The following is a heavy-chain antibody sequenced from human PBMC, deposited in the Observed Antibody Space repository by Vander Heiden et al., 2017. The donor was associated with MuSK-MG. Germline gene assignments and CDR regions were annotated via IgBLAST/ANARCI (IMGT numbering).Heavy chain of an antibody. D-gene: IGHD2-15*01. CDR2: INQSGGT. CDR1: VGSFSGYY. CDR3: ARGPRSPGPDGVDV. V-gene: IGHV4-34*02. J-gene: IGHJ6*02. Sequence: QVQLQQWGAGMLKPSETLSLTCAVNVGSFSGYYWSWIRQPPGKGLEWIGEINQSGGTNYNPSLKSRVTISIDTSKKQFSLKLTSVTAADTAVYYCARGPRSPGPDGVDVWGQGTTVTVSS.